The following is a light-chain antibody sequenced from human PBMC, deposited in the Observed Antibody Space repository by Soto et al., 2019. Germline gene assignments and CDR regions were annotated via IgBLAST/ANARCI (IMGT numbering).Light chain of an antibody. CDR2: EGT. CDR1: STDFENYNL. CDR3: SSYAGSSARVV. Sequence: QSVLTQPAFVSGSPGQSITISCTRSSTDFENYNLVSWYQHCPDKAPKLIIYEGTKRPSEISDRFSGSESDTTASLIISGLQPEDEADYYCSSYAGSSARVVFGGGTKLTVL. J-gene: IGLJ2*01. V-gene: IGLV2-23*01.